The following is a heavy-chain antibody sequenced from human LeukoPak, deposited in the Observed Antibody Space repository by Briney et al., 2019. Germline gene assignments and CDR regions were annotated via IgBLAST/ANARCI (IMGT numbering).Heavy chain of an antibody. V-gene: IGHV1-2*02. J-gene: IGHJ4*02. D-gene: IGHD3-3*01. CDR3: ARASYDFWSGYYEAQMGY. CDR1: GYTFTGYY. Sequence: GASVKVSCKASGYTFTGYYMHWVRQAPGQGLEWMGWINPNSGGTNYAQKFQGRVTMTRDTSISTAYMELSRLRSDDTAVYYCARASYDFWSGYYEAQMGYWGQGTLVTVSS. CDR2: INPNSGGT.